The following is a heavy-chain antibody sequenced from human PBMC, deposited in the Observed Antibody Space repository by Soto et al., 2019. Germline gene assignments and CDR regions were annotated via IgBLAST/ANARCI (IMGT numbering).Heavy chain of an antibody. CDR2: INPSDGST. CDR1: GYIFTDYS. D-gene: IGHD2-2*01. Sequence: QVHLVQSGAEVKRPGASVKISCKTFGYIFTDYSIHWVRQAPGQGLEWMGKINPSDGSTKYALNFEGRISMTSDTSTATVDMELGSLRSDDTAVFYCARGGTRTEGSWSWGLDTWGQGTLVTASS. J-gene: IGHJ5*02. V-gene: IGHV1-46*01. CDR3: ARGGTRTEGSWSWGLDT.